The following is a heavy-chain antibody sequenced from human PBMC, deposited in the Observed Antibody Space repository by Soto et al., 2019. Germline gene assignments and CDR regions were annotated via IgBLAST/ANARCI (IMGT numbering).Heavy chain of an antibody. CDR3: ARRPPGDILTGYYGDYFDY. J-gene: IGHJ4*02. CDR1: GYTFTSYG. CDR2: ISAYNGNT. V-gene: IGHV1-18*04. D-gene: IGHD3-9*01. Sequence: QVPLVQSGAEVKKPGASVKVSCKASGYTFTSYGISWVRQAPGQGLEWMGWISAYNGNTNYAQKLQGRVTMTTDTSTSTAYMELRSLRSDDTAVYYCARRPPGDILTGYYGDYFDYWGQGTLVTVSS.